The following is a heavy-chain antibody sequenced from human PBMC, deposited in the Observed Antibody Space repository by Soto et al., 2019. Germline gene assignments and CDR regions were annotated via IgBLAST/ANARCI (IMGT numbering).Heavy chain of an antibody. CDR1: GNTFTNFG. D-gene: IGHD2-2*01. CDR3: ARVIPGAEAWFDP. Sequence: ASVKVSCKASGNTFTNFGVTWVRQAPGQGLEWMGWISAYTDDPDYAQKFQGRVTMTIDTSTSTAYLDLRSLTSDDTAVYYCARVIPGAEAWFDPWGQGTLVTVSS. CDR2: ISAYTDDP. J-gene: IGHJ5*02. V-gene: IGHV1-18*01.